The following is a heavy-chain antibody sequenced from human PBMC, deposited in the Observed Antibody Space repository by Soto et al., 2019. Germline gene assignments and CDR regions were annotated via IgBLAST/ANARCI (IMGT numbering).Heavy chain of an antibody. CDR1: GGSISDYY. D-gene: IGHD1-1*01. Sequence: LSLTCTVSGGSISDYYWSWIRQPPGKGLEWIGNIHYSGSTTYNPSLKSRATISVGTSKDQFSLKLRSVTAADTAVYYCARSGTTWFNWFDPWGQGTLVTVSS. J-gene: IGHJ5*02. V-gene: IGHV4-59*01. CDR3: ARSGTTWFNWFDP. CDR2: IHYSGST.